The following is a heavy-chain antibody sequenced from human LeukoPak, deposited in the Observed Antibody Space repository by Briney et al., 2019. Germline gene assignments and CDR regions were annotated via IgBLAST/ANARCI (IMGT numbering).Heavy chain of an antibody. CDR2: ISGSGGST. D-gene: IGHD3-10*01. V-gene: IGHV3-23*01. CDR3: AKVRVRGVIRGSFDY. Sequence: PGGSLRLSCAASGFTFSSYAMSWVRQAPGKGLEWVSAISGSGGSTYYADSVKGRFTISRDNSKNTLYLQMNSLRAEDTAVYYCAKVRVRGVIRGSFDYWGQGTLVTVSS. CDR1: GFTFSSYA. J-gene: IGHJ4*02.